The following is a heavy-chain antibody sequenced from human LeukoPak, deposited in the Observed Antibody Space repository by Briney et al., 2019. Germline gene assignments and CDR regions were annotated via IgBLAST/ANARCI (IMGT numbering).Heavy chain of an antibody. D-gene: IGHD4-23*01. CDR3: AKEQHDYGGHNWFDP. CDR2: IRYDGSNK. Sequence: PGGSLRLSCAASGFTFSTYAMHWVRQAPGKGLEWVAFIRYDGSNKYYADSVKGRFTISRDNSKNTLYLQMNSPRAEDTAVYYCAKEQHDYGGHNWFDPWGQGTLVTVSS. V-gene: IGHV3-30*02. J-gene: IGHJ5*02. CDR1: GFTFSTYA.